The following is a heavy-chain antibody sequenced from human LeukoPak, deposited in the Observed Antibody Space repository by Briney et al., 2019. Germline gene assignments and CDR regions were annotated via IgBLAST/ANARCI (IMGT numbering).Heavy chain of an antibody. V-gene: IGHV1-8*03. CDR3: ARALAARQYYYYYYMDV. D-gene: IGHD6-6*01. CDR2: MNPNSGNT. J-gene: IGHJ6*03. CDR1: GYTFTSYD. Sequence: ASVKVSCKASGYTFTSYDINWVRQATGQGLEWMGWMNPNSGNTGYAQKFQGRVTITRNTSISTAYMELSSLRSEDTAVYYCARALAARQYYYYYYMDVWGKGTTVTVFS.